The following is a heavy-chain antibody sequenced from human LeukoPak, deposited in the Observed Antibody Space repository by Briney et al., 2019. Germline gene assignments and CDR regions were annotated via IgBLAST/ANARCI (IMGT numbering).Heavy chain of an antibody. V-gene: IGHV4-39*07. CDR2: IYYSGST. CDR3: ARARDIVVVVAVGWFDP. J-gene: IGHJ5*02. CDR1: GGSISSSSYY. D-gene: IGHD2-15*01. Sequence: TTSETLSLTCTVSGGSISSSSYYWGWIRQPPGKGLEWIGSIYYSGSTYYNPSLKSRVTISVDTSKNQFSLKLSSVTAADTAVYYCARARDIVVVVAVGWFDPWGQGTLVTVSS.